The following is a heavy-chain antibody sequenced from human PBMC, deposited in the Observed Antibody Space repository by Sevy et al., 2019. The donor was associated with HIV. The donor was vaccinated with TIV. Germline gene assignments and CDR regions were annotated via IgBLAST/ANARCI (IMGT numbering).Heavy chain of an antibody. CDR2: IIPIFRTA. D-gene: IGHD1-1*01. V-gene: IGHV1-69*13. J-gene: IGHJ3*02. Sequence: VKVSCKASGGTFSRYSISWVRQAPGQGLERMGGIIPIFRTANYAQKFQGRVTISADESTRTVYMQLSSLRSADTAVYYCAREGERYHTRAAFDIWGQGTLVPVSS. CDR1: GGTFSRYS. CDR3: AREGERYHTRAAFDI.